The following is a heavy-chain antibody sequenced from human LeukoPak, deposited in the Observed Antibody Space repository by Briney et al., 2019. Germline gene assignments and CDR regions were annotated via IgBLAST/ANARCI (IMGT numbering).Heavy chain of an antibody. J-gene: IGHJ4*02. CDR3: ARGRIWFGELPLDY. V-gene: IGHV4-34*01. CDR2: INHSGST. D-gene: IGHD3-10*01. CDR1: GGSFSGYY. Sequence: SKTLSLTCAVYGGSFSGYYWSWIRQPPGKGLESIGEINHSGSTNYNPSLKSRVTISVDTSKNQFSLKLSSVTAADTAVYYCARGRIWFGELPLDYWGQRTPVTVSS.